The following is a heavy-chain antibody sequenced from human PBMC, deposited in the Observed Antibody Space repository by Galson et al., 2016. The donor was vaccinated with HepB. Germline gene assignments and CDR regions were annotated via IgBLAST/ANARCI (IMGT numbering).Heavy chain of an antibody. CDR3: ARRWSGVDH. Sequence: SETLSLTCNVSGGSVTDYYWTWIRQAPVKGLEWMGYVHYSGTTSYNPSLKSRVTISMDASRNQFSLKLTSVTAADTAVYYCARRWSGVDHWGQGTQVTVSS. CDR1: GGSVTDYY. D-gene: IGHD1-26*01. J-gene: IGHJ4*02. V-gene: IGHV4-59*08. CDR2: VHYSGTT.